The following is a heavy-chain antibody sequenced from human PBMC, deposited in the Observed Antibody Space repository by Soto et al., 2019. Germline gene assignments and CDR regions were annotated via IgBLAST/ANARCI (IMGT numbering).Heavy chain of an antibody. Sequence: EVQLLESGGDLVQPGGSLRLSCVVSGFTFSSYWMNWVRQAPGKGLEWVANIKQDGSEKYYVDSAKGRFTISRDNAKNSLYLQMNSLSAEDTAIYYCATSRTFDYWGQGTLVTVSS. V-gene: IGHV3-7*01. CDR3: ATSRTFDY. J-gene: IGHJ4*02. D-gene: IGHD6-13*01. CDR1: GFTFSSYW. CDR2: IKQDGSEK.